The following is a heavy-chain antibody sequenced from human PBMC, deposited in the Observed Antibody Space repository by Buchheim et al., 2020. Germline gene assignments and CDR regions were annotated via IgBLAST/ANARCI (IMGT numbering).Heavy chain of an antibody. CDR1: RFTFKNFG. CDR2: MWSEKGER. V-gene: IGHV3-33*01. D-gene: IGHD1-26*01. Sequence: QVQLVESGGGVVQAGGSLRLSCAASRFTFKNFGMNWVRQAPVKGLEGVAIMWSEKGERYYADSVKGRFTISRDNSKSTVYLQMNSLRVEDTAVYYCVRGSDGSYYGVDSWGQGTL. CDR3: VRGSDGSYYGVDS. J-gene: IGHJ4*02.